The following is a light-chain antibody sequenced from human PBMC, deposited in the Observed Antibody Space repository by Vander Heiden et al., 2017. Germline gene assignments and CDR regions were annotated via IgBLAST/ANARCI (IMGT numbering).Light chain of an antibody. CDR3: HQYYILPYT. CDR1: QSILYSSSNKNY. CDR2: WAS. J-gene: IGKJ2*01. V-gene: IGKV4-1*01. Sequence: DIVMTQSPDSLAVSLGERATIHCKSSQSILYSSSNKNYLAWYQQKPGQPPKLLFYWASTREFGVPDRFSGSGSGTDFTLTISSLQAEDVAVYYCHQYYILPYTFGQGTKLEIK.